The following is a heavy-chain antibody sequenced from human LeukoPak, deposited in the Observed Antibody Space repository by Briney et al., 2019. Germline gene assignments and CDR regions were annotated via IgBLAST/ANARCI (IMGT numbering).Heavy chain of an antibody. V-gene: IGHV3-30*02. D-gene: IGHD2-2*01. CDR2: IRYDGSNK. Sequence: GGSLRLSCAASGFTFSSYGMHWGRQAPAKGLEWVAFIRYDGSNKYYADSVKGRFTISRDNSKNTLYLQMNSLIAEDTAVYYCAKERTLYYYYMDVWGKGTTVTVSS. CDR3: AKERTLYYYYMDV. CDR1: GFTFSSYG. J-gene: IGHJ6*03.